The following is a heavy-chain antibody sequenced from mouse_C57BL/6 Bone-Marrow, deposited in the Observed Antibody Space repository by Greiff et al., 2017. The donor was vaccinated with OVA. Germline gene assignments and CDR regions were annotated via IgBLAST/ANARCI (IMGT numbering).Heavy chain of an antibody. CDR2: IDPSDSYT. CDR1: GYTFTSYW. V-gene: IGHV1-50*01. Sequence: QVQLQQSGAELVKPGASVKLSCKASGYTFTSYWMQWVKQRPGQGLEWIGEIDPSDSYTNYNQKFKGKATLTVDKSSSTAYMQLSSLTSEDSAVYYCARWWLEFPYWYCDVWGTGTTVTVSS. D-gene: IGHD1-1*02. CDR3: ARWWLEFPYWYCDV. J-gene: IGHJ1*03.